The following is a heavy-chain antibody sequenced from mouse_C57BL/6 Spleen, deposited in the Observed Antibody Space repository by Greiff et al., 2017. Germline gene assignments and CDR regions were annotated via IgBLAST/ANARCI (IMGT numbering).Heavy chain of an antibody. CDR3: AREENYGSRGFDY. CDR1: GYSITGGYY. D-gene: IGHD1-1*01. J-gene: IGHJ2*01. V-gene: IGHV3-6*01. Sequence: EVQLQESGPGLVKPSQSLSLTCSVTGYSITGGYYWNWIRQFPGNKLEWMGSISYDGSNNYNPSLKNRISITRDTSKNQFFLKLNSVTTEDTATYYCAREENYGSRGFDYWGQGTTLTVSS. CDR2: ISYDGSN.